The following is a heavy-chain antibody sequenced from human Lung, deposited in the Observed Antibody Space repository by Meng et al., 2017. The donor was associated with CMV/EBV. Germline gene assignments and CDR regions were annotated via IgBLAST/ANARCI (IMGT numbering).Heavy chain of an antibody. Sequence: QVLLQQSGPVPREASQTLSLAWSSSGDSGYSNSAVWNCSRQAPARGLGSMRRRYYRSKGYNDYARFVNSRINTKPDPYKNKFSLQLNAVTLEDTAVYYCARGGMGLDYWGQGTLVTVSS. CDR1: GDSGYSNSAV. D-gene: IGHD3-16*01. CDR2: RYYRSKGYN. V-gene: IGHV6-1*01. CDR3: ARGGMGLDY. J-gene: IGHJ4*02.